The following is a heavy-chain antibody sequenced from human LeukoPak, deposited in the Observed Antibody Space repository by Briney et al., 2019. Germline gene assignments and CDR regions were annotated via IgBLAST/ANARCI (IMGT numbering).Heavy chain of an antibody. V-gene: IGHV4-34*01. CDR1: GGSFSGYY. CDR2: INHSGST. D-gene: IGHD1-1*01. CDR3: ARGSGNYYYYYYYMDV. Sequence: SETLSFTCAVYGGSFSGYYWSWIRQPPGKGLEWIGEINHSGSTNYNPSLKSRVTISVDTSRNQFSLKLSSVTAADTAVYYCARGSGNYYYYYYYMDVWGKGTTVTVSS. J-gene: IGHJ6*03.